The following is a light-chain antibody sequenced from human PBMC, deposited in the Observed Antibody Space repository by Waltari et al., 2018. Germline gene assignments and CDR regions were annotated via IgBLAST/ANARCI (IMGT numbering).Light chain of an antibody. Sequence: DLLLTQSPSSLCATVGDRVTTTCRVSQSISGYLNWYQQKPGKAPKLLIYAASSLQSGVPSRFSGSGSGSEFTLTINSLQPEDFATYFCQQCYGTPRAFGQGTKVEI. J-gene: IGKJ1*01. CDR1: QSISGY. CDR2: AAS. CDR3: QQCYGTPRA. V-gene: IGKV1-39*01.